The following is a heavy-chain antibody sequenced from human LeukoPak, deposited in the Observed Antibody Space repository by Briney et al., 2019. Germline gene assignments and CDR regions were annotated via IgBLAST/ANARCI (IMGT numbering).Heavy chain of an antibody. CDR2: IYTRGST. CDR3: AREVYDFWSGYTDY. CDR1: GGSINNYY. J-gene: IGHJ4*02. D-gene: IGHD3-3*01. Sequence: TSETLSLTCTVSGGSINNYYWSWIRQPAGKGLEWIGRIYTRGSTNYNPSLKSRVTISVDTSKNQFSLKLSSVTAADTAVYYCAREVYDFWSGYTDYWGQGTLVTVSS. V-gene: IGHV4-4*07.